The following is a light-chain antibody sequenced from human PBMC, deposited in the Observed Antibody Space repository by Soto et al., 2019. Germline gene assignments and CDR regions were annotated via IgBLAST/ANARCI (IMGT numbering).Light chain of an antibody. CDR1: SSDVGRYEY. V-gene: IGLV2-11*01. CDR3: SSYAGNNNLL. J-gene: IGLJ2*01. Sequence: QSALTQPRSVSGSPGQSVTISCTGTSSDVGRYEYVSWYQQHPGKAPKLIIYEVTKRPSGVPDRFSGSKSGNTASLTVSGLQADDEADYYCSSYAGNNNLLFGGGTQLTVL. CDR2: EVT.